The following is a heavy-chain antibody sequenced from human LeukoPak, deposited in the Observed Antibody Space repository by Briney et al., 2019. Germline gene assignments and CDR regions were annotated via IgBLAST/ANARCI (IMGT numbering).Heavy chain of an antibody. J-gene: IGHJ5*02. V-gene: IGHV1-69*13. CDR3: ARRESIAARPISYNWFDP. CDR1: GGTFSSYA. D-gene: IGHD6-6*01. Sequence: SVKVSCKASGGTFSSYAISWVRQAPGQGPEWMGGIIPIFGTANYAQKFQGRVTITADESTSTAYMELSSLRSEGTAVYYCARRESIAARPISYNWFDPWGQGTLVTVSS. CDR2: IIPIFGTA.